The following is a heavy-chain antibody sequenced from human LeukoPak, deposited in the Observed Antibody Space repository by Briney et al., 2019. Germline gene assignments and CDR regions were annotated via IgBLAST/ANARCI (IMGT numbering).Heavy chain of an antibody. Sequence: GGSPRLSCAASGFTFSSYWMSWVRQAPGKGLEWVANIKQDGSEKYYVDSVKGRFTISRDNAKNSLYLQMNSLRAEDTAVYYCARDQGPYGDYYFDYWGQGTLVTVSS. D-gene: IGHD4-17*01. V-gene: IGHV3-7*01. CDR1: GFTFSSYW. J-gene: IGHJ4*02. CDR2: IKQDGSEK. CDR3: ARDQGPYGDYYFDY.